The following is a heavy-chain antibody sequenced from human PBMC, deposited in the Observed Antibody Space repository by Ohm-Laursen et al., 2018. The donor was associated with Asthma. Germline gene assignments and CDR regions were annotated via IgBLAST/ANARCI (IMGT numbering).Heavy chain of an antibody. J-gene: IGHJ4*02. Sequence: SSVKVSCNASGGTFSSYAISWVRQAPGQGLEWMGGIIPILRTANYAQNFRGRVTITADESTSTAYMDLSSLRSEDTAVYYCARTTEGYFDYWGQGTLVTVSS. CDR3: ARTTEGYFDY. CDR2: IIPILRTA. V-gene: IGHV1-69*01. CDR1: GGTFSSYA. D-gene: IGHD4-11*01.